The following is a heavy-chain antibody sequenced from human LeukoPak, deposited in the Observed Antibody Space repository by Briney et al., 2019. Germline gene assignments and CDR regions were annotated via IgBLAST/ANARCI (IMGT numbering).Heavy chain of an antibody. J-gene: IGHJ4*02. Sequence: PSETLSLTCTVSGDSINNNYWSWIRQPPGRGLEWIGYIYNSGSTKYNPSLNSRVTISVDTSKNQFSLNLRSVTAADTAVYYCARHVSSYSYGYARHFDYGGQGTLVTVSS. CDR1: GDSINNNY. V-gene: IGHV4-59*08. CDR2: IYNSGST. D-gene: IGHD5-18*01. CDR3: ARHVSSYSYGYARHFDY.